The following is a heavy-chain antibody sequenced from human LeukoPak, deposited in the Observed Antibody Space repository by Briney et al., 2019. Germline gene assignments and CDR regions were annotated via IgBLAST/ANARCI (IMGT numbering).Heavy chain of an antibody. CDR2: IIPIFGTA. D-gene: IGHD2-8*01. J-gene: IGHJ4*02. V-gene: IGHV1-69*05. Sequence: SSVKVSCQASGGTFSSYAISWVRQAPGQGLEWMGRIIPIFGTANYAQKFHVRVTITTDESTSTAYMQLSSLRSEDTAVYYCARLNEDCTNGVCYDYWGQGTLVTVSS. CDR1: GGTFSSYA. CDR3: ARLNEDCTNGVCYDY.